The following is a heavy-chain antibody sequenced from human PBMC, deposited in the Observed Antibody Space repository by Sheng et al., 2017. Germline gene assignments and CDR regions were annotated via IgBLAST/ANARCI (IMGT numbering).Heavy chain of an antibody. CDR2: ISAYNGNT. D-gene: IGHD3-16*01. CDR3: ARGPPKFTDYVWGTTVRP. V-gene: IGHV1-18*01. J-gene: IGHJ5*02. Sequence: QVQLVQSGAEVKKPGASVKVSCKASGYTFTSYGISWVRQAPGQGLEWMGWISAYNGNTNYAQKLQGRVTMTTDTSTSTAYMELRSLRSDDTAVYYCARGPPKFTDYVWGTTVRPWGQGTLVHRLL. CDR1: GYTFTSYG.